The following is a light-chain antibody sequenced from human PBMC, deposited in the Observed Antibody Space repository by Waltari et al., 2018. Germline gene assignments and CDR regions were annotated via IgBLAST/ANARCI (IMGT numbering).Light chain of an antibody. CDR1: YSNIGAYDY. CDR2: DVN. J-gene: IGLJ2*01. V-gene: IGLV2-11*01. CDR3: CSYAGRYTVL. Sequence: QSALTQPRSVSGSPGQSVTISCTGTYSNIGAYDYVAWYQHHPGKAPKVMIHDVNIRPSGVPDRFSGSKSGNTASLTISGLQAEDEADYYCCSYAGRYTVLFGGGTKLTVL.